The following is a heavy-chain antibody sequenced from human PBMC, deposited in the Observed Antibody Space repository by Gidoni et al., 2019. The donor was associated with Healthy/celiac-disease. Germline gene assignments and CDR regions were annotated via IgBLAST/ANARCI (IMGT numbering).Heavy chain of an antibody. CDR1: GYTFTSYD. CDR3: ARVVAWFDP. V-gene: IGHV1-8*01. CDR2: MNPNSGNT. J-gene: IGHJ5*02. Sequence: VHPGESGAEVKKPGASVKVSCQAFGYTFTSYDITWVRQATGQGLEWMGWMNPNSGNTGYAQKFQGRVTMTRNTSISTAYMELSSLRSEDTAVYYCARVVAWFDPWGQGTLVTVSS. D-gene: IGHD2-21*01.